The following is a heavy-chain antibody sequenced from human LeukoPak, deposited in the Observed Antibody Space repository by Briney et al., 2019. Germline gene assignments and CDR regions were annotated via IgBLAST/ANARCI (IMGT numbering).Heavy chain of an antibody. CDR1: GFSLNTSGVG. D-gene: IGHD4-11*01. Sequence: ESGPTLVKPTQTLTLTCTFSGFSLNTSGVGVGWIRQPPGKALEWLALIYWDDDKRYSPSLKSRLTITKDTSKNQVVLTMTNMDPVDTGTYYCAQRRSGSSYQYWGQGILVTVSS. J-gene: IGHJ4*02. V-gene: IGHV2-5*02. CDR3: AQRRSGSSYQY. CDR2: IYWDDDK.